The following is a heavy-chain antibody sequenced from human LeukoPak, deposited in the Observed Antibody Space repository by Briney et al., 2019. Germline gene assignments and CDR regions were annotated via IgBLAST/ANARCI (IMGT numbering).Heavy chain of an antibody. J-gene: IGHJ4*02. D-gene: IGHD5-18*01. CDR2: INPNSGDS. Sequence: ASVKVSCKASGYKFTGYYMHWVRQAPGQGREWMVWINPNSGDSHHAQKFQGRVTMTRDTSISTAYMDLSRLRSDDAAVYYCARDIGGILVFDYGVQGTRVTVSS. V-gene: IGHV1-2*02. CDR1: GYKFTGYY. CDR3: ARDIGGILVFDY.